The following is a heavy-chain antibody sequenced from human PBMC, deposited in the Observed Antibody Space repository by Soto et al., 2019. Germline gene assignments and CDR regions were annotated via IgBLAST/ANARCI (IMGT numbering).Heavy chain of an antibody. Sequence: SVKVSCKASGGTFSSYSISWVRQAPGQGLEWMGGIIPIFGTANYAQKFQGRVTITADESTSTAYMELSSLRSEDTAVYYCARARDGGSYHFDYWGQGTLVTVSS. CDR1: GGTFSSYS. V-gene: IGHV1-69*13. J-gene: IGHJ4*02. CDR2: IIPIFGTA. CDR3: ARARDGGSYHFDY. D-gene: IGHD1-26*01.